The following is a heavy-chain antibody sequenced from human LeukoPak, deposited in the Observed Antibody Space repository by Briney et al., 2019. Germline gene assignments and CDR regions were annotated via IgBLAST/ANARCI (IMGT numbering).Heavy chain of an antibody. CDR3: AKPTSRGSSWYFWYFDL. Sequence: GGSLRLSCAASGFTVSSNYMSWVRQAPGKGLEWVSVIYSGGSTYYADSVEGRFTISRDNSKNTLYLQMNSLRAEDTAVYYCAKPTSRGSSWYFWYFDLWGRGTLVTVSS. J-gene: IGHJ2*01. V-gene: IGHV3-53*01. CDR2: IYSGGST. CDR1: GFTVSSNY. D-gene: IGHD6-13*01.